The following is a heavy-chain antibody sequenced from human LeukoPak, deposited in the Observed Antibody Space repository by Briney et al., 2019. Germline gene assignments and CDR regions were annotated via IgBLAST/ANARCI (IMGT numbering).Heavy chain of an antibody. J-gene: IGHJ4*02. CDR1: GYTFTSYD. Sequence: GASVKVSCKASGYTFTSYDINWVRQATGQGLEWMGWMNPNSGNTGYAQKFQGRVTITADESTSTAYMELSSLRSEDTAVYYCARAHYYDSSGYYYDYWGQGTLVTVSS. CDR3: ARAHYYDSSGYYYDY. CDR2: MNPNSGNT. V-gene: IGHV1-8*03. D-gene: IGHD3-22*01.